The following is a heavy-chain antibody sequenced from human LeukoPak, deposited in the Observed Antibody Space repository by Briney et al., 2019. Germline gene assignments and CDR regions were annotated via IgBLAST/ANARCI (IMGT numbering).Heavy chain of an antibody. V-gene: IGHV1-18*01. CDR1: GYTFTSYG. CDR3: ARRGGYCSGGSCYHLGY. Sequence: ASVKVSCKASGYTFTSYGISWVRQAPGQGLEWMGWISAYNGNTNYAQKLQGRVTMTTDTSTSTAYMELRSLRSEDTAVYYCARRGGYCSGGSCYHLGYWGQGTLVTVSS. CDR2: ISAYNGNT. D-gene: IGHD2-15*01. J-gene: IGHJ4*02.